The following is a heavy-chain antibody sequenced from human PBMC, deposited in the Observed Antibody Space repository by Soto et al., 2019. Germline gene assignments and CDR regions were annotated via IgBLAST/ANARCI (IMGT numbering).Heavy chain of an antibody. J-gene: IGHJ4*02. CDR1: GGTFSSYA. D-gene: IGHD6-19*01. V-gene: IGHV1-69*14. CDR3: ARAPQLPRSGWPFDY. CDR2: IIPIFGTA. Sequence: QVQLVQSGAEVKKPGSSVKVSCKASGGTFSSYAISWVRQAPGQGLEWMGGIIPIFGTANYAQKFQGRVTIXXDXSTXTAYMELSSLRSEDTAVYYCARAPQLPRSGWPFDYWGQGTLVTVSS.